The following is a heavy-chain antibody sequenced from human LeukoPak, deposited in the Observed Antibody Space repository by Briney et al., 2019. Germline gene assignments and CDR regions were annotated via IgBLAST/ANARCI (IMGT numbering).Heavy chain of an antibody. V-gene: IGHV3-7*01. J-gene: IGHJ4*02. CDR3: ARAKGYTSLTFDC. Sequence: GGSLRLSCAASGFTFSTYWMSWVRQAPGKGLEWVANIQQDGIKKYYVDSVEGRFTISRENAKNSLFLQMSSLKADDTAVYFCARAKGYTSLTFDCWGQGTLVTVSS. CDR1: GFTFSTYW. CDR2: IQQDGIKK. D-gene: IGHD5-12*01.